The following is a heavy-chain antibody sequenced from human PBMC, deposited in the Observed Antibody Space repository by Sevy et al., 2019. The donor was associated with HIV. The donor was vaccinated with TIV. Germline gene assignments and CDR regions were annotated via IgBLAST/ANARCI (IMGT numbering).Heavy chain of an antibody. D-gene: IGHD4-17*01. CDR3: ARDLPPSATTVPHFDC. Sequence: GGSLRLSCTASGFTFSSYEMNWVRQAPGKGLEWVSYISNSGSTIHYSDSVKGRFTISRDNAKNSLYLQMNSLRAEDTAVYYCARDLPPSATTVPHFDCWGRRTLVTVSS. V-gene: IGHV3-48*03. J-gene: IGHJ4*02. CDR1: GFTFSSYE. CDR2: ISNSGSTI.